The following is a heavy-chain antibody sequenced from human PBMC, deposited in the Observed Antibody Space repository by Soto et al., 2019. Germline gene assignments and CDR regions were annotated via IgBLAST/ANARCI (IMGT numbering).Heavy chain of an antibody. CDR3: ARVGGYNWFDT. J-gene: IGHJ5*02. D-gene: IGHD6-25*01. CDR2: IDSDGSST. Sequence: EVQLVDSGGGLVQPGGSLRLSCAASGFTFSRFWMHWVRQAPGKGLLWVSRIDSDGSSTNYADSVKGRFTVSRDNAKNTLYLQMNSLRAEDTSVYYCARVGGYNWFDTWGQGTLVTVSS. CDR1: GFTFSRFW. V-gene: IGHV3-74*01.